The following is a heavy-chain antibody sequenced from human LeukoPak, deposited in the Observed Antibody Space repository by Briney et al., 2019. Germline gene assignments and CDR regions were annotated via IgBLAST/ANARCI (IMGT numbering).Heavy chain of an antibody. CDR2: IRYDGSNK. D-gene: IGHD6-13*01. CDR1: GFTFSSYG. CDR3: AKDLVDIAAAGDDFDY. J-gene: IGHJ4*02. Sequence: HPGGSLRLSCAASGFTFSSYGMHWVRQAPGKGLEWVAFIRYDGSNKYYADSVKGRFTISRDNSKNTLYLQMNSLRAEDTAVYYCAKDLVDIAAAGDDFDYWGQGTLVTVSS. V-gene: IGHV3-30*02.